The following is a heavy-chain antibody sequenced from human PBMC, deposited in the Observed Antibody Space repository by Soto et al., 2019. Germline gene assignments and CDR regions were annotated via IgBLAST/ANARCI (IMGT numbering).Heavy chain of an antibody. J-gene: IGHJ3*02. V-gene: IGHV3-23*01. CDR1: GFTFSSYA. Sequence: PGGSLRLSCAASGFTFSSYAMSWVRQAPGKGLEWVSAISGSGGSTYYADSVKGRFTISRDNSTNTLYLQMNSLRAEDTAVYFCVKENQLWLVPNAFDIWGQGTMVTVSS. D-gene: IGHD6-19*01. CDR3: VKENQLWLVPNAFDI. CDR2: ISGSGGST.